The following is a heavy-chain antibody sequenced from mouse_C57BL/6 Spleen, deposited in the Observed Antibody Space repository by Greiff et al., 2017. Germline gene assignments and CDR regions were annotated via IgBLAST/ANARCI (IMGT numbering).Heavy chain of an antibody. CDR1: GYTFTSNW. CDR2: IDPSDSYT. J-gene: IGHJ4*01. Sequence: VQLQQPGAELVKPGASVKLSCKASGYTFTSNWMQWVKQRPGQGLEWIGEIDPSDSYTNYNQKFKGKATLTVDPSSSTAYMQLSSLTSEDSAVYYCARKGYSNYGAMDYWGQGTSVTVSS. CDR3: ARKGYSNYGAMDY. D-gene: IGHD2-5*01. V-gene: IGHV1-50*01.